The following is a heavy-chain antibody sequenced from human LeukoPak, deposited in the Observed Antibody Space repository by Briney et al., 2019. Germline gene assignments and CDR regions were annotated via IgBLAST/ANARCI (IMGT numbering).Heavy chain of an antibody. D-gene: IGHD4-11*01. CDR3: ARDAQRGFDYSNSLEY. V-gene: IGHV3-33*01. CDR2: IWSDGTNQ. J-gene: IGHJ4*02. CDR1: GFTFNHYG. Sequence: GGSLRLSCAAAGFTFNHYGMHWVRQAPGKGLEWVAVIWSDGTNQYYAGSMKGRFTISRDDSGNTVYLQMNSLRPEDTGVYYCARDAQRGFDYSNSLEYWGQGTPVTVST.